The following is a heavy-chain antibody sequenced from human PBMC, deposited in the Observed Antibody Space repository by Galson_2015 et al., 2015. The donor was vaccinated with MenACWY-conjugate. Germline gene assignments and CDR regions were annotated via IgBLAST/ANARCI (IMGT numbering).Heavy chain of an antibody. CDR2: IMRDGSST. J-gene: IGHJ6*02. Sequence: SLLFSCAASGVGFSSYWFHWGLQASGGGRVWVLGIMRDGSSTTYANSVKGRFTISRDNAKNTLYLQMNSMNAEDTGTYYCAKPIVAAGSNSSFCGFDVWGQGTPVTVSS. V-gene: IGHV3-74*01. CDR3: AKPIVAAGSNSSFCGFDV. D-gene: IGHD5-12*01. CDR1: GVGFSSYW.